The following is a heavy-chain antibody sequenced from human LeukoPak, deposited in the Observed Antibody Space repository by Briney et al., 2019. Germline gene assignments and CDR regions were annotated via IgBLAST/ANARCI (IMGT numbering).Heavy chain of an antibody. Sequence: SETLSLTCTVSGGSISYYYWSWIRESPGKGLEWIGYIYYSGTTNYNPSLKSRVTISVVTSNNQFSLQLRSVTAADTAVYYCAREDPQTTVPEGMDVWGQGTTVTVSS. J-gene: IGHJ6*02. CDR1: GGSISYYY. V-gene: IGHV4-59*01. CDR2: IYYSGTT. D-gene: IGHD4-17*01. CDR3: AREDPQTTVPEGMDV.